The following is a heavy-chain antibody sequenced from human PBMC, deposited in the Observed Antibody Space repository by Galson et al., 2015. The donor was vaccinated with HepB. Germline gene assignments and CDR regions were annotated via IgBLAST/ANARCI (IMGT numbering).Heavy chain of an antibody. CDR1: GFTFSSYS. Sequence: SLRLSCAASGFTFSSYSMNWVRQAPGKGLEWVSYISSSSSTIYYADSVKGRFTISRDNAKNSLYLQMNSLRDEGTAVYYCARGPFPGGSSWLDYWGQGTLVTVSS. J-gene: IGHJ4*02. D-gene: IGHD6-13*01. CDR2: ISSSSSTI. CDR3: ARGPFPGGSSWLDY. V-gene: IGHV3-48*02.